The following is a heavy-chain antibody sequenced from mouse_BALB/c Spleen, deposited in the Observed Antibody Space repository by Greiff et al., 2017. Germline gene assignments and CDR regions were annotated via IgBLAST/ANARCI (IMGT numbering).Heavy chain of an antibody. CDR1: GFTFSSYG. D-gene: IGHD2-1*01. J-gene: IGHJ3*01. V-gene: IGHV5-6*01. Sequence: EVMLVESGGDLVKPGGSLKLSCAASGFTFSSYGMSWVRQTPDKRLEWVATISSGGSYTYYPDSVKGRFTISRDNAKNTLYLQMSSLKSEDTAMYYCASDYGNSWFAYWGQGTLVTVSA. CDR3: ASDYGNSWFAY. CDR2: ISSGGSYT.